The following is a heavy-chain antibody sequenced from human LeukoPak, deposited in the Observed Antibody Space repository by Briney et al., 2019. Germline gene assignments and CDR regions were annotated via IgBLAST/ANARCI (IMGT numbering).Heavy chain of an antibody. D-gene: IGHD2-2*02. CDR2: IKEGGSEK. Sequence: GGSLRLSCAASGFTFSSYWMSWVREAPGEGLEWGANIKEGGSEKYYVDSVKGRFTISRDNAKKSLYLQMNSLRAEDTAVYYCAGYCSSTSCYMSQAFDIWGQGTMVTVSS. CDR3: AGYCSSTSCYMSQAFDI. CDR1: GFTFSSYW. V-gene: IGHV3-7*01. J-gene: IGHJ3*02.